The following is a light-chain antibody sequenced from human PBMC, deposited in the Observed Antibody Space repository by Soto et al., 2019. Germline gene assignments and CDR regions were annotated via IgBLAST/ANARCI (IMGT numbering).Light chain of an antibody. V-gene: IGLV2-23*02. J-gene: IGLJ2*01. CDR2: EVS. CDR3: CSYAGSSTLV. Sequence: QSALTQPASVSGSPGQSITISCTGTRSDVGSYNLVSWYQQHPGKAPKLMIHEVSKRPSGVSNRFSGSKSGNTASLTISGLQSEDEADYYCCSYAGSSTLVCGGGTKLTVL. CDR1: RSDVGSYNL.